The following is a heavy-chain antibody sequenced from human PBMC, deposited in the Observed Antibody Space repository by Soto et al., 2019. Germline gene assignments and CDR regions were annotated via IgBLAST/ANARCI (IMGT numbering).Heavy chain of an antibody. J-gene: IGHJ4*02. CDR1: GGTFSSYA. CDR3: ARSGDSLRGGGSD. V-gene: IGHV1-69*06. CDR2: IIPMFGTA. D-gene: IGHD1-26*01. Sequence: QVQLVQSGAEVKKPGSSVKVSCKTSGGTFSSYAISWVRQAPGQGLEWMGGIIPMFGTANYAQKFQGRVTITADKATSTAFMERSSLRSEDTAVYYCARSGDSLRGGGSDWGQGTLVTVSS.